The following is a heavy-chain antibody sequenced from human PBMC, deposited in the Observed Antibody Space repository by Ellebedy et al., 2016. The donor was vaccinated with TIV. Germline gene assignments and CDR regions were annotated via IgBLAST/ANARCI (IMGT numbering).Heavy chain of an antibody. CDR2: INSDGST. CDR3: ARENWTNDY. CDR1: GFSVSDNY. Sequence: GESLKISCAVSGFSVSDNYLTWVRQAPGKGLECVSTINSDGSTRSADSVRGRFTISRDNAKNSLYLQMNSVRAEDTAVYYCARENWTNDYWGQGTLVTVSS. J-gene: IGHJ4*02. D-gene: IGHD1/OR15-1a*01. V-gene: IGHV3-53*01.